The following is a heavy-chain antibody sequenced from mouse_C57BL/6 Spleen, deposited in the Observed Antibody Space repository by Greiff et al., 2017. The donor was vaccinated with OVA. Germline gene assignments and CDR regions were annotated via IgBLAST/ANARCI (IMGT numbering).Heavy chain of an antibody. CDR2: INPSNGGT. CDR3: ARPAQATRYYFDY. Sequence: VQLQQPGTELVKPGASVKLSCKASGYTFTSYWMHWVKQRPGQGLEWIGNINPSNGGTNYNEKFKSKATLTVDKSSSTAYMQLSSLTSEDSAVYYCARPAQATRYYFDYWGQGTTLTVSS. D-gene: IGHD3-2*02. V-gene: IGHV1-53*01. J-gene: IGHJ2*01. CDR1: GYTFTSYW.